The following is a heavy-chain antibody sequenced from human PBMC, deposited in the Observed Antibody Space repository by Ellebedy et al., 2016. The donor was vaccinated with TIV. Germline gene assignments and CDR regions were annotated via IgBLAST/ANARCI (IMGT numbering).Heavy chain of an antibody. CDR1: GGSFNNSS. CDR3: VRCWAYFEF. CDR2: INPSVDT. D-gene: IGHD6-13*01. J-gene: IGHJ4*02. V-gene: IGHV4-34*01. Sequence: MPSETLSLTCAVYGGSFNNSSRSWLRQPPANGPKCTGEINPSVDTHYNPSLKSRVTMAGDTSRKQFSLNLSSVTAADTAVYYGVRCWAYFEFWGQGDLVTVSS.